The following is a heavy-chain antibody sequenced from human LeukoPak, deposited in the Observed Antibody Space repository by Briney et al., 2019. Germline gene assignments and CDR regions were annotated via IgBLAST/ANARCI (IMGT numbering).Heavy chain of an antibody. J-gene: IGHJ4*02. CDR1: GFTFSNAW. CDR3: TGVSRSSWYDY. CDR2: IKSKTDGGTP. V-gene: IGHV3-15*01. Sequence: GGSLRPSCAASGFTFSNAWMSWVRQAPGKGLEWVGRIKSKTDGGTPDYAAPVKGRFTISRDDSKNTLYLQMNSLKTEDTAVYYCTGVSRSSWYDYWGQGTLVTVSS. D-gene: IGHD6-13*01.